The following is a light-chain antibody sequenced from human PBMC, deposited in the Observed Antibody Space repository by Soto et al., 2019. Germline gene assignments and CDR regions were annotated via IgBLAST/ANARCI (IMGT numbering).Light chain of an antibody. CDR1: QSVNNRY. CDR2: GAS. V-gene: IGKV3-20*01. J-gene: IGKJ4*01. CDR3: QQHGRSPGVT. Sequence: EIVLTQSPGTLSLSPGERATLSCRASQSVNNRYLAWYQQIPGQAPRLVIFGASSRATGIPDRFSGSGSGTDFPLPVSRLEPEDFAVYYCQQHGRSPGVTFGGGTKVEIK.